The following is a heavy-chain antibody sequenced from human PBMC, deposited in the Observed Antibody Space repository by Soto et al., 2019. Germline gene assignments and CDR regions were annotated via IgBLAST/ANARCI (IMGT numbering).Heavy chain of an antibody. J-gene: IGHJ6*02. D-gene: IGHD3-3*01. V-gene: IGHV4-59*01. CDR3: ARGPSLEYYYYGMDV. Sequence: TLSLTCTVSGGSISSYYWSWIRQPPGKGLEWIGYIYYSGSTNYNPSLKSRVTISVDTSKNQFSLKLSSVTAADTAVYYCARGPSLEYYYYGMDVWGQGTTVTVSS. CDR2: IYYSGST. CDR1: GGSISSYY.